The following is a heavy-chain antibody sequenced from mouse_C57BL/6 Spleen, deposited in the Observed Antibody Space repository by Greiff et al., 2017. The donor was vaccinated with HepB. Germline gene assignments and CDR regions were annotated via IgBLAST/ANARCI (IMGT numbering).Heavy chain of an antibody. CDR3: ARPGDYGYYAMDY. D-gene: IGHD2-13*01. CDR1: GFTFSDYG. J-gene: IGHJ4*01. V-gene: IGHV5-17*01. CDR2: ISSGSSTI. Sequence: DVKLVESGGGLVKPGGSLKLSCAASGFTFSDYGMHWVRQAPEKGLEWVAYISSGSSTIYYADTVKGRFTISRDNAKNTLFLQMTSLRSEDTAMYYCARPGDYGYYAMDYWGQGTSVTVSS.